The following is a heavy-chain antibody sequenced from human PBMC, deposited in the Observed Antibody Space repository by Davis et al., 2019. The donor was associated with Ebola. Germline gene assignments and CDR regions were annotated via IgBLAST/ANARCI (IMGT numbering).Heavy chain of an antibody. J-gene: IGHJ2*01. V-gene: IGHV3-53*01. Sequence: GESLKISCAASGFTVSSNYMTWVRRAPGKGLERVATIYGSGTTYYADSVQGRFTISRDHSKNTLFLQMNSLRAEDTAVYYCTRDQYCSGTNCWWYFDFWGRGTLVTVSS. CDR3: TRDQYCSGTNCWWYFDF. CDR2: IYGSGTT. CDR1: GFTVSSNY. D-gene: IGHD2-2*01.